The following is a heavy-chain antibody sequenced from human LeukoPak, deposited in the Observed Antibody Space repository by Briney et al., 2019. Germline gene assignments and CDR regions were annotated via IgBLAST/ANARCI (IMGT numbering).Heavy chain of an antibody. D-gene: IGHD4-17*01. J-gene: IGHJ5*02. CDR1: GYTFTSYG. CDR3: ARVPSGVTIVWFDP. Sequence: GASVKVSCKASGYTFTSYGISWVRQAPGQGLEWMGWISAYNGNTNYAQKLQGRVTMTTDTSTSTAYMELRSLRSDDTAVYYCARVPSGVTIVWFDPWGQGTLVTVSS. CDR2: ISAYNGNT. V-gene: IGHV1-18*01.